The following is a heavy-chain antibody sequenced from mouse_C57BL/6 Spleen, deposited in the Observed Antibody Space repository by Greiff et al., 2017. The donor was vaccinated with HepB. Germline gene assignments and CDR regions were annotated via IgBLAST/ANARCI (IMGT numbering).Heavy chain of an antibody. CDR1: GYAFSSSW. D-gene: IGHD1-1*01. Sequence: VKLQESGPELVKPGASVKISCKASGYAFSSSWMNWVKQRPGKGLEWIGRIYPGDGDTNYNGKFKGKATLTADKSSSTAYMQLSSLTSEDSAVYFCARGDYGSSYPSYWYFDVWGTGTTVTVSS. V-gene: IGHV1-82*01. CDR3: ARGDYGSSYPSYWYFDV. J-gene: IGHJ1*03. CDR2: IYPGDGDT.